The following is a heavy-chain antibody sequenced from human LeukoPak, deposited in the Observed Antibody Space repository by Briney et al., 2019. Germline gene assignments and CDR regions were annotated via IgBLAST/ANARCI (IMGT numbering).Heavy chain of an antibody. CDR1: GFTFSSYS. D-gene: IGHD3-22*01. Sequence: GGSLRLSCAASGFTFSSYSMNWVHQAPGKGLEWVSSISSSSSYIYYADSVKGRFTISRDNAKNSLYLQMNSLRAEDTAVYYCARGTTSSGSYYFDYWGQGTLVTVSS. V-gene: IGHV3-21*01. J-gene: IGHJ4*02. CDR3: ARGTTSSGSYYFDY. CDR2: ISSSSSYI.